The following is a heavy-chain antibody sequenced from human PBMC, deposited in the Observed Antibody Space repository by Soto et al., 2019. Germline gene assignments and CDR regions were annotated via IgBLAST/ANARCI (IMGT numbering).Heavy chain of an antibody. D-gene: IGHD3-22*01. Sequence: ASVKVSCKASGYTFTSYAMHWVRQAPGQRLEWMGWINAGNGNTKYSQKFQGRVTITTDTSTSTAYMELRSLRSDDTAVYYCARDKDLSTSISIVVVTLDYWGQGTLVTVSS. V-gene: IGHV1-3*01. CDR1: GYTFTSYA. CDR2: INAGNGNT. CDR3: ARDKDLSTSISIVVVTLDY. J-gene: IGHJ4*02.